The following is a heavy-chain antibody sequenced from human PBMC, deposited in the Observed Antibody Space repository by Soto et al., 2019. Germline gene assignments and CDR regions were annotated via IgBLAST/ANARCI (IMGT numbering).Heavy chain of an antibody. CDR3: ARIGGLRVRGVENWFDP. V-gene: IGHV4-39*01. CDR1: GGSISRSSYY. J-gene: IGHJ5*02. D-gene: IGHD3-10*01. CDR2: IHYSGST. Sequence: PSETLFLTCSVSGGSISRSSYYWGWIRQPPGKGLEWIGSIHYSGSTNYNPSLTSRVTISVDTSKNQFSLRLTSVTAADTAMYYCARIGGLRVRGVENWFDPWGQGILVTVSS.